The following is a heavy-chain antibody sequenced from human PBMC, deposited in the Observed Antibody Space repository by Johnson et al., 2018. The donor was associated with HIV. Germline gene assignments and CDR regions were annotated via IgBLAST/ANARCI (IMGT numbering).Heavy chain of an antibody. CDR1: GFTFSSYA. D-gene: IGHD3-22*01. CDR3: ARDVAATMIVVGGAYDAFDI. CDR2: ISYDGSNK. Sequence: QVQLVESGGGVVQPGRSLRLSCSASGFTFSSYAMHWVRQAPGKGLEWVAVISYDGSNKYYADSVKGRFTISRDNSKNTLYLQMNSLRAEDTAMYYCARDVAATMIVVGGAYDAFDIWGQGTMVTVSS. V-gene: IGHV3-30-3*01. J-gene: IGHJ3*02.